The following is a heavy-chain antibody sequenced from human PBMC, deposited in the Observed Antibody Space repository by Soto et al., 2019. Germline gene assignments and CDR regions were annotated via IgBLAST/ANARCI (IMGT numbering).Heavy chain of an antibody. J-gene: IGHJ6*02. V-gene: IGHV6-1*01. CDR3: ARDPYYDFWSGYRPYYYYYGMDV. CDR1: GDSVSSNSAA. Sequence: SQTLSLTCAISGDSVSSNSAAWNWIRQSPSRGLEWLGRTYYRSKWYNDYAVSVKSRITINPDTSKNQFSLQLNSVTPEDTAVYYCARDPYYDFWSGYRPYYYYYGMDVWGRGTTVTVSS. CDR2: TYYRSKWYN. D-gene: IGHD3-3*01.